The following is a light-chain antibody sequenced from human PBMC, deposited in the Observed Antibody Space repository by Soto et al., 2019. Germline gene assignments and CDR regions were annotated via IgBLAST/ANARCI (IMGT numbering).Light chain of an antibody. CDR3: QHYGRAPAPWT. CDR2: ASS. Sequence: DIQMTQSPSSLSASVGGRVTITCRTSQDISNYLSWYQQKPGKVPKLLIYASSSLRSGVPSRFTASAFGTDFTLTISSLQPEDVATYYCQHYGRAPAPWTFGQGTKV. J-gene: IGKJ1*01. CDR1: QDISNY. V-gene: IGKV1-27*01.